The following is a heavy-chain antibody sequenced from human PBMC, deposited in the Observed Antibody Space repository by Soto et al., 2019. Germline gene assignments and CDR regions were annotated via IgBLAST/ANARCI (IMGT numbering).Heavy chain of an antibody. CDR2: IRSKANSYAT. CDR1: GFTFSGSA. D-gene: IGHD3-10*01. CDR3: TRGGGGMDV. V-gene: IGHV3-73*01. Sequence: EVQLVESGGGLVQPGGSLKLSCAASGFTFSGSAMHWVRQASGKGLEWVGRIRSKANSYATAYAASVKGRFTISRDDSKNTAYLQMNSLNTEDTAVYYCTRGGGGMDVWGQGTTVTVSS. J-gene: IGHJ6*02.